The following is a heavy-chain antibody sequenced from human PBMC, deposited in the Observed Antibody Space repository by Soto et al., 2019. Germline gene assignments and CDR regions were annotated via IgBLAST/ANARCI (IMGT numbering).Heavy chain of an antibody. J-gene: IGHJ6*03. CDR2: ISGSGGST. CDR1: GFTFSSYA. V-gene: IGHV3-23*01. CDR3: ANFERYYYGSGSYYTRGPHGYYYYMDV. D-gene: IGHD3-10*01. Sequence: GGSLRLSCAASGFTFSSYAMSWVRQAPGKGLEWVSAISGSGGSTHYADSVKGRFTISRDNSKNTLYLQMNSLRAEDTAVYYCANFERYYYGSGSYYTRGPHGYYYYMDVWGKGTTVTVSS.